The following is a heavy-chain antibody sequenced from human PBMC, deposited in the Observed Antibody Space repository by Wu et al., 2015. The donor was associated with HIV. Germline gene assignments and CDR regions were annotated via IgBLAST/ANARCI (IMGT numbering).Heavy chain of an antibody. D-gene: IGHD3-10*01. J-gene: IGHJ4*02. Sequence: QVQLVQSGAEVKKPGASVKVSCKASGYTFTGYYMHWVRQAPGQGLEWMGWINPNSGGTNYAQKFQGRVTMTRDTSISTAYMELSRLRSDDTAVYYCARVITYYYGSGSYRGFDYWGQGTLVTVSS. CDR3: ARVITYYYGSGSYRGFDY. CDR2: INPNSGGT. V-gene: IGHV1-2*02. CDR1: GYTFTGYY.